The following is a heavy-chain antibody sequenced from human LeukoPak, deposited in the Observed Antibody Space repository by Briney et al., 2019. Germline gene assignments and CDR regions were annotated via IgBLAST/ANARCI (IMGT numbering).Heavy chain of an antibody. CDR3: ASSARVIAARSMYY. J-gene: IGHJ4*02. CDR2: IIPIFGTA. CDR1: GGTFSSYA. D-gene: IGHD6-6*01. Sequence: SVKVSCKASGGTFSSYAISWVRQAPGQGLEWMGRIIPIFGTANYAQKFQGRVTITTDESTSTAYTELSSLRSADTAVYYCASSARVIAARSMYYWGQGTLVTVSS. V-gene: IGHV1-69*05.